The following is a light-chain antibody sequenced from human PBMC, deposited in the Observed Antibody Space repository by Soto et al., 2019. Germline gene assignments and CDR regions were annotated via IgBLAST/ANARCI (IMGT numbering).Light chain of an antibody. V-gene: IGKV3-15*01. J-gene: IGKJ1*01. Sequence: DIVMTQSPATLSVSPGERATLSCRASQSVSSNLAWYQHKPGQATRLLIFGASTRATGIPARFSGSGAGTEFTLTISSLQSEDCAIYYCHQYNSGTPWTVGQGTKVEMK. CDR2: GAS. CDR1: QSVSSN. CDR3: HQYNSGTPWT.